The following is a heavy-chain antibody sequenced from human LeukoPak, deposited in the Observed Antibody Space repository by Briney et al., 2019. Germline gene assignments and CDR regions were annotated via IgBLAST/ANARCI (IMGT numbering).Heavy chain of an antibody. CDR1: GFTFDDYD. J-gene: IGHJ4*02. CDR3: AGESETSGWYDY. CDR2: ISGAGGNT. D-gene: IGHD6-19*01. Sequence: SGGSLRLSCAAPGFTFDDYDIHWVRQAPGKGLEWVSLISGAGGNTFYADSVKGRFTISRDNSKNSLYLQMSSLRSEDTALYYCAGESETSGWYDYWGQGTLVTVSS. V-gene: IGHV3-43*02.